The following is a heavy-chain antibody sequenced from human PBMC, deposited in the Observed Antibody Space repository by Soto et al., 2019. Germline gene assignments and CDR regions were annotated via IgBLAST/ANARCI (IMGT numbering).Heavy chain of an antibody. Sequence: QLQLQESGPGLVKPSETLSLTCTVSGGSISSSSYYWGWIRQPPGKGLEWIGSIYYSGSTYYNPSLKSRVTISVDTSKNQFSLKLSSVTAADTAVYYCASQAGFYYYYGRDVWGQGTTVTVSS. CDR1: GGSISSSSYY. V-gene: IGHV4-39*01. CDR2: IYYSGST. J-gene: IGHJ6*02. CDR3: ASQAGFYYYYGRDV. D-gene: IGHD6-19*01.